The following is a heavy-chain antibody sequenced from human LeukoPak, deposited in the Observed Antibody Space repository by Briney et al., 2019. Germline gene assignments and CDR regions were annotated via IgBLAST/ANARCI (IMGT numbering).Heavy chain of an antibody. J-gene: IGHJ5*02. CDR1: GFTFSSYS. CDR3: ARDRCSSTSCYAAT. Sequence: GGPLRLSCAASGFTFSSYSMNWVRQAPGKGLEWVSSISSSSSYIYYADSVKGRFTISRDNAKNSLYLQMNSLRAEDTAVYYCARDRCSSTSCYAATWGQGTLVTVSS. D-gene: IGHD2-2*01. V-gene: IGHV3-21*01. CDR2: ISSSSSYI.